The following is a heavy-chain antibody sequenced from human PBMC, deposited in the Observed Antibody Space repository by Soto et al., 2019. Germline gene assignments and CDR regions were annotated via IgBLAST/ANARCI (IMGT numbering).Heavy chain of an antibody. CDR1: GFTFSSFG. J-gene: IGHJ4*02. CDR3: AKDRGWSSADLEY. Sequence: QVQLVESGGGVVQPGRSLRLSCAASGFTFSSFGMHWARQAPGKGLEWVALISYDGSSDYYVDSVKGRFTISRDKSKNTLYLQMNSLRPEDTAVYYCAKDRGWSSADLEYWGQGTLVTVSS. V-gene: IGHV3-30*18. D-gene: IGHD6-19*01. CDR2: ISYDGSSD.